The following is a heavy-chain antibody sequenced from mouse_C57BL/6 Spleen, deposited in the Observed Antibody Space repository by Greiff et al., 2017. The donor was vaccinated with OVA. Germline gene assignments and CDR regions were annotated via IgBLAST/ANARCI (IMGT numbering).Heavy chain of an antibody. CDR3: AIGYYGSSYRDDY. CDR2: IHPSDSDT. D-gene: IGHD1-1*01. Sequence: QVQLQQPGAELVKPGASVKVSCKASGYTFTSYWMHWVKQRPGQGLEWIGSIHPSDSDTNYNQKFKGKATLTVDKSSSTAYMQLSSLTSEDSAVYYCAIGYYGSSYRDDYWGQGTTLTVSS. CDR1: GYTFTSYW. V-gene: IGHV1-74*01. J-gene: IGHJ2*01.